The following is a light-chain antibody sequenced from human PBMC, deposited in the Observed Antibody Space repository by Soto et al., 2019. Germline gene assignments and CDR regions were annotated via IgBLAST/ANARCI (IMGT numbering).Light chain of an antibody. Sequence: EIVLTQSPATLSLSPGERATLSCRASQSVSTYLAWYQQKPGQAPRLLIYDASNRATGIPARFSGSGSGTDFILTISSLEPEDVAVYYCQQRSNWPVFTFGPGTKVDIK. CDR3: QQRSNWPVFT. CDR1: QSVSTY. V-gene: IGKV3-11*01. J-gene: IGKJ3*01. CDR2: DAS.